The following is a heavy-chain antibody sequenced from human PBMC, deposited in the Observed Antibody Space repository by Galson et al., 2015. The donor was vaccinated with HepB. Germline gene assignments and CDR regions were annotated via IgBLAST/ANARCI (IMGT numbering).Heavy chain of an antibody. Sequence: SLRLSCAASGVTLSNYGMHWVRQAPGKGLEWVAVVSYDGGTKYYADSVKGRFTISKGKSRNTVYLQIDTLRPEDTAVYFCAREGDTYRSGRYGSWGQGTLVTVSS. V-gene: IGHV3-30*03. CDR3: AREGDTYRSGRYGS. CDR2: VSYDGGTK. CDR1: GVTLSNYG. D-gene: IGHD6-13*01. J-gene: IGHJ4*02.